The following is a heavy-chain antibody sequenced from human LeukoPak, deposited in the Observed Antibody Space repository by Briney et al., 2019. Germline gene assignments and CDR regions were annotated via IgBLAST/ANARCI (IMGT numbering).Heavy chain of an antibody. CDR3: ARANLLLLDY. CDR1: SSYY. J-gene: IGHJ4*02. D-gene: IGHD2-15*01. V-gene: IGHV3-53*01. Sequence: SSYYWGWIRQPPGKGLEWVSVIYSGGSTYYADSVKGRFTISRDNSKNTLYLQMNSLRAEDTAVYYCARANLLLLDYWGQGTLVTVSS. CDR2: IYSGGST.